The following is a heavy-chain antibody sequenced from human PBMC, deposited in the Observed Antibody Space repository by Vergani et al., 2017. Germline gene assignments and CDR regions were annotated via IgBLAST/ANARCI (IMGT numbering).Heavy chain of an antibody. CDR3: AKVGRSEVAGTCGAFDI. CDR1: GFTFIMHA. Sequence: EVQLLESGGDLVQPGGSLRLSCAASGFTFIMHAMSWVRQAPGTGLEWVSTLSASDRRTHYAASVKRRFTIFRDISKNTLFLHMNSRRPEDTAVYYCAKVGRSEVAGTCGAFDIWGQGTMVTVSS. CDR2: LSASDRRT. V-gene: IGHV3-23*01. D-gene: IGHD6-19*01. J-gene: IGHJ3*02.